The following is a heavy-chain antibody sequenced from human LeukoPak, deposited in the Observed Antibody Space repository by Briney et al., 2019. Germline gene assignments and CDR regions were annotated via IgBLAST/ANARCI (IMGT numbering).Heavy chain of an antibody. D-gene: IGHD1-26*01. V-gene: IGHV3-30-3*01. CDR2: ISYDGSNK. Sequence: GGSLRLSCAASGFTFSSNAMHWVRQAPGKGLEWVAVISYDGSNKYYADSVKGRFTISRDNSKNTLYLQMNSLRAEDTAVYYCAREGGIELPFDYWGQGTLVTVSS. J-gene: IGHJ4*02. CDR1: GFTFSSNA. CDR3: AREGGIELPFDY.